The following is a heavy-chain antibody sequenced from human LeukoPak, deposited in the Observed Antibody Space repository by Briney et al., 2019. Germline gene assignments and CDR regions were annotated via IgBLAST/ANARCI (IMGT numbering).Heavy chain of an antibody. V-gene: IGHV3-48*01. CDR1: GFIFSSYS. CDR3: ARDGWFGELSPYYFDC. J-gene: IGHJ4*02. Sequence: GGSLRLSCAASGFIFSSYSMNWVRQAPGKGLEWVSSISSRSSTMYYADSVKGRFTISRDNAKNSLYLQMNSLRAEDTAVYYCARDGWFGELSPYYFDCWGQGTLVTVSS. D-gene: IGHD3-10*01. CDR2: ISSRSSTM.